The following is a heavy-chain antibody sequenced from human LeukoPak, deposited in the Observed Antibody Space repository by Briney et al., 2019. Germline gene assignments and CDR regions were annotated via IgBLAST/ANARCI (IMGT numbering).Heavy chain of an antibody. Sequence: GGSLRLSCAASGFSVRTNYMSWVRQAPGKGLEWVSVIYSGGTIRYADSAKGRFTISRDNAKKSLYLQMNSLRAEDTALYYCARDLVVAGTGFGYWGQGTLVTVSS. CDR2: IYSGGTI. D-gene: IGHD6-19*01. CDR3: ARDLVVAGTGFGY. V-gene: IGHV3-53*01. J-gene: IGHJ4*02. CDR1: GFSVRTNY.